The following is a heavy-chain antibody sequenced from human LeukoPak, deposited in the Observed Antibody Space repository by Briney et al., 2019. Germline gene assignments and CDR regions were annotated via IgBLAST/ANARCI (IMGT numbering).Heavy chain of an antibody. CDR3: ARQSGGGSSWPNWFDP. CDR2: INPGDSDT. V-gene: IGHV5-51*01. D-gene: IGHD6-13*01. CDR1: GYSFTNYW. Sequence: GESLKISCKGSGYSFTNYWIVWVRQMPGHGLEWMGIINPGDSDTRKSPSFQGQVTISADKSISTAYLQWSSLKASDTAMYYCARQSGGGSSWPNWFDPWGQGTLVTVSS. J-gene: IGHJ5*02.